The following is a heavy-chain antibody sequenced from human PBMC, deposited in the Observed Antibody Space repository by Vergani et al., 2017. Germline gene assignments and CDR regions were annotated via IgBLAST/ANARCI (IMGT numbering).Heavy chain of an antibody. D-gene: IGHD3-22*01. CDR2: IIPIFGTA. Sequence: QVQLVQSGAEVKKPGSSVKVSCKASGGTFSSYAISWVRQAPGQGLEWMGRIIPIFGTANYAQKFQGRVTITADESTSTAYMELSSLRSEDTAVYYWARESGSATITMIVVALHYFDYWGQGTLVTVSS. J-gene: IGHJ4*02. CDR1: GGTFSSYA. V-gene: IGHV1-69*13. CDR3: ARESGSATITMIVVALHYFDY.